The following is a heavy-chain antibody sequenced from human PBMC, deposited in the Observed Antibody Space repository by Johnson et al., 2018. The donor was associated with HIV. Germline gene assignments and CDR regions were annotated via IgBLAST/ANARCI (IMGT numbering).Heavy chain of an antibody. CDR2: LSYDGSNK. CDR3: AKSTQASILRESGPYGAFDI. J-gene: IGHJ3*02. V-gene: IGHV3-30-3*02. Sequence: QVQLVESGGDVVQPGRSLRLSCTASGFTFSSYALHWVRQAPGKGLEWVAVLSYDGSNKFYADSVKGRFTISRDNSKNTLYLQMNSLRTEDTAVYYCAKSTQASILRESGPYGAFDIWGQGTMVTVSS. CDR1: GFTFSSYA. D-gene: IGHD3-10*01.